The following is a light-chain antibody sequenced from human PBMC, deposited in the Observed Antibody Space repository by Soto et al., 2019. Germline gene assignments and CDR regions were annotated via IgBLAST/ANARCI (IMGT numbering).Light chain of an antibody. J-gene: IGKJ4*01. CDR2: AAS. V-gene: IGKV1-39*01. CDR1: QSVNKY. CDR3: QQSFSTPLS. Sequence: DIQMTQSPSSLSASVGDRVTISCRASQSVNKYLNWYQQKPGNVPTLLIYAASTLQGWVPSRLNSSGFGTDFSVTISNLQPEDFATYYCQQSFSTPLSCGGGTKVDIK.